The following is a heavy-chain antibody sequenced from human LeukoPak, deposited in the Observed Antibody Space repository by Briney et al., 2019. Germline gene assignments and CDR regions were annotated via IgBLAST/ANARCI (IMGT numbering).Heavy chain of an antibody. D-gene: IGHD6-13*01. J-gene: IGHJ6*02. V-gene: IGHV4-30-4*08. Sequence: LRLSCAASGFTVSSNYMSWVRQPPGKGLEWIGYIYYSGSTYYNPSLKSQVTISVDTSKNQFSLKLSSVTAADTAVYYCARVGAAAGNYYYYGMDVWGQGTTVTVSS. CDR3: ARVGAAAGNYYYYGMDV. CDR2: IYYSGST. CDR1: GFTVSSNY.